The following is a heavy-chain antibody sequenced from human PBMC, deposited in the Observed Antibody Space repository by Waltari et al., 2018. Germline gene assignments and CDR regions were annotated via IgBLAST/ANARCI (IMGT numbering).Heavy chain of an antibody. Sequence: EVQLVQSGAEVKKPGESLKISCKGSGYSFTSYWIGWVRQMPGKGLEWMGIIYPGDADTRYSPSFQGQVTISADKSISTAYLQWSSLKASDTAMYYCARHPRESSGWYDGYDQPFDYWGQGTLVTVSS. CDR3: ARHPRESSGWYDGYDQPFDY. CDR1: GYSFTSYW. CDR2: IYPGDADT. D-gene: IGHD6-19*01. V-gene: IGHV5-51*01. J-gene: IGHJ4*02.